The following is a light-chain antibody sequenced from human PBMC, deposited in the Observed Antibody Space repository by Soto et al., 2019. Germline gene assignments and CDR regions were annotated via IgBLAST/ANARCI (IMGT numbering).Light chain of an antibody. CDR2: DAS. CDR1: QRVSNSY. V-gene: IGKV3-20*01. CDR3: QQYERPPFA. J-gene: IGKJ2*01. Sequence: EIVLTQSPGTLSLSPGDRATLSCRASQRVSNSYLAWYQQRPGQAPRLLIYDASTRAAGVPDRVTGGGSGTDFTITINALEPEDFALYFCQQYERPPFAFGQGTRLEI.